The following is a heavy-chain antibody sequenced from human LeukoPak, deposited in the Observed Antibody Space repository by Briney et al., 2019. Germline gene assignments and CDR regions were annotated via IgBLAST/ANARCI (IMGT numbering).Heavy chain of an antibody. CDR3: ARDTAEQQLVLGRDAFDI. D-gene: IGHD6-13*01. V-gene: IGHV3-23*01. J-gene: IGHJ3*02. Sequence: GGSLRLSCAASGFTFSSYAMSWVRQAPGKGLEWVSAISGSGGSTYCGDSVKGRFTISRDNSKDTLYLQMNSLRAEDTAVYYCARDTAEQQLVLGRDAFDIWGQGTMVTVSS. CDR2: ISGSGGST. CDR1: GFTFSSYA.